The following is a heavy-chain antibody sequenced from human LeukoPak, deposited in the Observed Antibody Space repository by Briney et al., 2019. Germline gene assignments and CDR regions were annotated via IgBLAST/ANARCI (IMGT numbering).Heavy chain of an antibody. D-gene: IGHD3-22*01. CDR3: ASTTKYYYDSSGLNGWFDP. J-gene: IGHJ5*02. CDR1: GYTFTGYY. CDR2: INPNSGGT. Sequence: GASVKVSCKASGYTFTGYYMHWVRQAPGQGLEWMGWINPNSGGTNYAQKFQGRVTMTRDTSISTAYMELSRLRSDDTAVYYCASTTKYYYDSSGLNGWFDPWGQGTLVTVSS. V-gene: IGHV1-2*02.